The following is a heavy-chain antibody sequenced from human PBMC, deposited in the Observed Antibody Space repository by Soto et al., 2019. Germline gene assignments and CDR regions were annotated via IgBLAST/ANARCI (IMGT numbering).Heavy chain of an antibody. CDR2: IYPGDSDT. J-gene: IGHJ6*02. V-gene: IGHV5-51*01. Sequence: PGESLKISCTGSGYSFTSYWIGWVRQMPGKGLEWMGIIYPGDSDTRYSPSFQGQVTISADKSISTAYLQWSSLKASDTAMYYCARQVTATAADYYYGMDVWGQGTTVTVSS. CDR1: GYSFTSYW. CDR3: ARQVTATAADYYYGMDV.